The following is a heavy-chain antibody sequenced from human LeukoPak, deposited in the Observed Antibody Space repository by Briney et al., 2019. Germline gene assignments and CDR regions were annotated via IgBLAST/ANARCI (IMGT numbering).Heavy chain of an antibody. D-gene: IGHD6-13*01. CDR2: INPNSGGT. Sequence: SVKVSCKASGYTFTGYYMHWVRQAPGQGLEWIGRINPNSGGTNYAQKFQGRVTMTRDTSISTAYMELSRLRSDDTAVYYCASQFIAAAEWENWFDPWGQGTLVTVSS. CDR1: GYTFTGYY. CDR3: ASQFIAAAEWENWFDP. V-gene: IGHV1-2*06. J-gene: IGHJ5*02.